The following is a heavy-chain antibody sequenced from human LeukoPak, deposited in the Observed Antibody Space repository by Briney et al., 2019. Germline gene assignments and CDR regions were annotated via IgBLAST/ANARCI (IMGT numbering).Heavy chain of an antibody. J-gene: IGHJ6*02. CDR2: ISAYNGNT. V-gene: IGHV1-18*01. Sequence: ASVKVSCKASGYTCTSYGISWVRQAPGQGLEWMGWISAYNGNTNYAQKLQGRVTMTTGTSTSTAYMELRSLRSDDTAVYYCARSGTAMVYYYYYGMDVWGQGTTVTVSS. D-gene: IGHD5-18*01. CDR1: GYTCTSYG. CDR3: ARSGTAMVYYYYYGMDV.